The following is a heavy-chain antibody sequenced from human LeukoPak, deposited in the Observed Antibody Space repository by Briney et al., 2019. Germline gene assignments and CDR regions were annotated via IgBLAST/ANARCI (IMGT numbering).Heavy chain of an antibody. V-gene: IGHV4-34*01. D-gene: IGHD3-22*01. CDR1: GGSFSGYY. CDR3: ARVALVVIPPFDY. CDR2: INHSGST. J-gene: IGHJ4*02. Sequence: SETLSLTCAVYGGSFSGYYWSWIRQPPGKGLEWIGKINHSGSTNYNPSLKSRVTISVDTSKNQFSLKLSSVTAADTAVYYCARVALVVIPPFDYWGQGTLVTVSS.